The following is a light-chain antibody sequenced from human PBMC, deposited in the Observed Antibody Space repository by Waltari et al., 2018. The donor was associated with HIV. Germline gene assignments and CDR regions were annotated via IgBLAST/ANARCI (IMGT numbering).Light chain of an antibody. CDR1: SSDVGGYNY. CDR3: SSYAGSNTWV. J-gene: IGLJ3*02. V-gene: IGLV2-8*01. Sequence: QSALTQPPSASGSPGQSVTISCTGTSSDVGGYNYVSWYQQYPGKAPKFMIYEVSKRHSGVPDRFFGSKSGNTASLTVFGLQAEDEADYYCSSYAGSNTWVFGGGTKLTVL. CDR2: EVS.